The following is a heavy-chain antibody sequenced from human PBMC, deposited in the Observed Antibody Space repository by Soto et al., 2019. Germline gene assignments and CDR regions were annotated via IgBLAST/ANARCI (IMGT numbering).Heavy chain of an antibody. D-gene: IGHD6-19*01. V-gene: IGHV1-18*01. J-gene: IGHJ6*02. Sequence: ASVKVSCKASGYTFTSYGISWVRQAPGQGLEWMGWISAYNGNTNYAQKLQGRVTMTTDTSTSTAYMELRSLRSDDTAVCYCASNPIRNRSIAVAGTVYYYYGMDVWG. CDR1: GYTFTSYG. CDR3: ASNPIRNRSIAVAGTVYYYYGMDV. CDR2: ISAYNGNT.